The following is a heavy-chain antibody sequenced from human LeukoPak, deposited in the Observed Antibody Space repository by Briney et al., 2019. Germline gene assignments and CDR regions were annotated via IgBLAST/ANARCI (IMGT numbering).Heavy chain of an antibody. J-gene: IGHJ4*02. CDR1: GYSLTDLS. V-gene: IGHV1-24*01. Sequence: GASVKVSFKVSGYSLTDLSLHWVRQAPGKGLEWMGGFDLEDGEPIYAQKFQGRLSMTEDTSKDTGYMELRTLRSEDTALYYCAKSHGDYGLLDYWGQGTLVTVSS. D-gene: IGHD4-17*01. CDR3: AKSHGDYGLLDY. CDR2: FDLEDGEP.